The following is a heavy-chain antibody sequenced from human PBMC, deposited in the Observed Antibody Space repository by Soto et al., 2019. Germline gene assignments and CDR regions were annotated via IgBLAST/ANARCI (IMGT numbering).Heavy chain of an antibody. Sequence: QVQLVESGGGVVQPGRSLRLSCAASGFTFSSYAMRWVRQAPGKGLEWVAVISYDGSNKYYAGSVKGRFTISRDNSKNTLYLQMNSLRAEDTAVYYCARERCSGGSCYGMDVWGQGTTVTVSS. CDR1: GFTFSSYA. D-gene: IGHD2-15*01. J-gene: IGHJ6*02. CDR3: ARERCSGGSCYGMDV. CDR2: ISYDGSNK. V-gene: IGHV3-30-3*01.